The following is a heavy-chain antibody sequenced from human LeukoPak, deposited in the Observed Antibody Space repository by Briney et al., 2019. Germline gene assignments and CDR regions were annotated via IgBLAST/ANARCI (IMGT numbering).Heavy chain of an antibody. J-gene: IGHJ6*02. CDR1: GYTFTGYY. CDR3: ARGIKEVLRFPPPGYSSSWYYYYGMDV. D-gene: IGHD6-13*01. CDR2: INPNSGGT. V-gene: IGHV1-2*04. Sequence: GASVKVSCKASGYTFTGYYMHWVRQAPGQGLEWMGWINPNSGGTNYAQKFQGWVTMTRDTSISTAYMELSRLRSDDTAVYYCARGIKEVLRFPPPGYSSSWYYYYGMDVWGQGTTVTVSS.